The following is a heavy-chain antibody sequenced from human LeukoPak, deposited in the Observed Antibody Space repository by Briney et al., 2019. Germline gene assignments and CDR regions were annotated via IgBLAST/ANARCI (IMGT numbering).Heavy chain of an antibody. Sequence: GGSLRLSCAASGFTFTNYVMSWVRQAPGKGLEWVSGIGGDGDTTFYADSVKGRFTISRDNFRNTLYLQMNSLRAEDTAVYYYAKMVYARWFDTWGQGTLVTVSS. CDR3: AKMVYARWFDT. CDR2: IGGDGDTT. V-gene: IGHV3-23*01. CDR1: GFTFTNYV. J-gene: IGHJ5*02. D-gene: IGHD2-8*01.